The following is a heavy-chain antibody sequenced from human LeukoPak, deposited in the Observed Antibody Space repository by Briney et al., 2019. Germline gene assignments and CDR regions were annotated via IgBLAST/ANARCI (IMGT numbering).Heavy chain of an antibody. Sequence: ASVKVSCKVSGYTLTELSMHWVRQAPGKGLEWMGGFDPEDGETIYAQKFQGRVTMTEDTSTDTAYMGLSSLRSEDTAVYYCAKGSGVMVRGAAFDYWGQGTLVTVTS. J-gene: IGHJ4*02. V-gene: IGHV1-24*01. D-gene: IGHD3-10*01. CDR1: GYTLTELS. CDR2: FDPEDGET. CDR3: AKGSGVMVRGAAFDY.